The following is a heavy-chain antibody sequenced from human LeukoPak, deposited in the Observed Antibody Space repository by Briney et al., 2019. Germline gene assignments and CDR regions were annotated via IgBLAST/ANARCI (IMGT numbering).Heavy chain of an antibody. CDR3: ARDPADVYFDY. J-gene: IGHJ4*02. Sequence: GGSLRLSCAASGFTFSRYWMHWVRQAPGKGLVWVSHINSDGSSTSYADSVKGRFTISRDIAKNALYLQMNSLRAEDTAVYYCARDPADVYFDYWGQGTLVTVSS. CDR1: GFTFSRYW. CDR2: INSDGSST. V-gene: IGHV3-74*01.